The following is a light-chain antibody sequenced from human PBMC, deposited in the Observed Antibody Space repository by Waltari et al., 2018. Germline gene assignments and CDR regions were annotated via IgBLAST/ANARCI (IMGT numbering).Light chain of an antibody. CDR3: QQYYRSRT. CDR1: QSVLYNTNDKNY. Sequence: DIVMTQSPDSLAVSLGERATINCKSSQSVLYNTNDKNYLAWYQQKPGQPPKLLIYWASTREAGVPDRFSGSGSGTDFTLTISSLQAEDVAVYYCQQYYRSRTFGQGTKVEIK. CDR2: WAS. J-gene: IGKJ1*01. V-gene: IGKV4-1*01.